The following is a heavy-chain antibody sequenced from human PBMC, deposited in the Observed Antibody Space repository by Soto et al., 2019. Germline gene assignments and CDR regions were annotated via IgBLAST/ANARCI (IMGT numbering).Heavy chain of an antibody. V-gene: IGHV1-18*04. CDR2: ISAYNGNT. CDR1: GYTFTSYG. Sequence: QVPLVQSGAEVKKPGASVKVSCKASGYTFTSYGISWVRQAPGQGLEWMGWISAYNGNTNYAQKLQGRVTMTTDTSTCTAYMELRSLRSDDTAVYYCARDRRRYYDSSGYYQYYFDYWGQGTLVTVSS. J-gene: IGHJ4*02. CDR3: ARDRRRYYDSSGYYQYYFDY. D-gene: IGHD3-22*01.